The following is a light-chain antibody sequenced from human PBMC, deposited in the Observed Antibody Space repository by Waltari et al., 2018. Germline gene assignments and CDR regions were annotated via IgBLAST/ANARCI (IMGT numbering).Light chain of an antibody. J-gene: IGLJ2*01. V-gene: IGLV1-40*01. Sequence: QSVLTQPPSVSGAPGQRVTISCTGSSSNIGAGYDVHWYQQLPGSAPTLLIYANIDRPSGVPDRFSGSKSGTSASLAITGLQAEDEADYYCQSYDRSLSVRVFGGGTKLTVL. CDR3: QSYDRSLSVRV. CDR1: SSNIGAGYD. CDR2: ANI.